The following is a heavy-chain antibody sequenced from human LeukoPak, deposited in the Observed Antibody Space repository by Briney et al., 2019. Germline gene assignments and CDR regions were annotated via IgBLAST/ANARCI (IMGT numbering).Heavy chain of an antibody. CDR2: INAYNGNT. V-gene: IGHV1-18*01. CDR3: ARDVRHGGGDYDY. J-gene: IGHJ4*02. D-gene: IGHD2-15*01. CDR1: GYTFTSHG. Sequence: GASVKVSCKASGYTFTSHGISWVRQAPGQGLEGVGWINAYNGNTNYAQKLQGRVTMTTDTSTSTAHMELRSLRSDDTAVYYCARDVRHGGGDYDYWGQGTLVTVSS.